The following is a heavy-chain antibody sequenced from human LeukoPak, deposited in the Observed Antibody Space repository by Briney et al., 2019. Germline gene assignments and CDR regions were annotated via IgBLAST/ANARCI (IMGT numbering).Heavy chain of an antibody. CDR2: IYYSGST. D-gene: IGHD3-3*01. CDR3: ARDLGRYDFWSGYYNPYYYYYMDV. J-gene: IGHJ6*03. V-gene: IGHV4-59*01. Sequence: SETLSLTCTVSGGSISSYYWSWIRQPPGKGLEWIGYIYYSGSTNYNPSLKSRVTISVDTSKNQFSLKLSSVTAVDTAVYYCARDLGRYDFWSGYYNPYYYYYMDVWGKGTTVTVSS. CDR1: GGSISSYY.